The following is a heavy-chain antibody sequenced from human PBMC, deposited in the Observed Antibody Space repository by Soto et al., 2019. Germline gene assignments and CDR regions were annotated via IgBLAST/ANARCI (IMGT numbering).Heavy chain of an antibody. CDR1: GGSVNSGAYH. J-gene: IGHJ6*02. Sequence: QVQLQESGPGLVKPSQTLSLTCTVSGGSVNSGAYHWNWIRQHPGKGLDWMGSIYYNGDTSYNSSLESRINLSLDTSKNQFSLTLTSVTAADTAVYFCARGSAGRFLGVYYGVDVWGQGTMVTVS. CDR3: ARGSAGRFLGVYYGVDV. V-gene: IGHV4-31*03. CDR2: IYYNGDT. D-gene: IGHD3-3*01.